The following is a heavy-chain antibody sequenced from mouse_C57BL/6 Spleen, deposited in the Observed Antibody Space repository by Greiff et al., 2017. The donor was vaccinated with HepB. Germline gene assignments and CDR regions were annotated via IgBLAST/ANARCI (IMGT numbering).Heavy chain of an antibody. D-gene: IGHD2-2*01. CDR1: GFTFSDAW. V-gene: IGHV6-6*01. J-gene: IGHJ1*03. CDR2: IRNKANNHAT. CDR3: TRGVWLRRGYWYFDV. Sequence: EVKLVESGGGLVQPGGSMKLSCAASGFTFSDAWMDWVRQSPEKGLEWVAEIRNKANNHATYYAESVKGRFTISRDDSKSSVYLQMNSLRAEDTGIYYCTRGVWLRRGYWYFDVWGTGTTVTVSS.